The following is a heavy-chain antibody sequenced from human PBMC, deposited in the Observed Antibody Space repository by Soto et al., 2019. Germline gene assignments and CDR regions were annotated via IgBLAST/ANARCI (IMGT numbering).Heavy chain of an antibody. D-gene: IGHD2-15*01. J-gene: IGHJ4*02. V-gene: IGHV3-23*01. CDR1: GFTFSSYA. CDR2: ISGSGGST. CDR3: AKDLVVAATGEGGFDY. Sequence: GGSLRLSCAASGFTFSSYAMSWVRQAPGKGLEWVSAISGSGGSTYYADSVKGRFTISRDNSKNTLYLQMNSLRAEDTAVYYCAKDLVVAATGEGGFDYWGQGTLVTVSS.